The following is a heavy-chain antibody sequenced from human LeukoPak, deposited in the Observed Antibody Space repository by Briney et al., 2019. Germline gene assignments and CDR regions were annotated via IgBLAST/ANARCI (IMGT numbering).Heavy chain of an antibody. Sequence: ASAKVSCKASGYIFTSYAMHWVRQAPGQRLEWMGWINTGNGNTKYSRRFQGRVTITRDTSASTAYMELSSLRSEDTAVYYCASDEHYGSGGGDYWGQGTLVTVSS. CDR2: INTGNGNT. J-gene: IGHJ4*02. CDR3: ASDEHYGSGGGDY. V-gene: IGHV1-3*04. D-gene: IGHD3-10*01. CDR1: GYIFTSYA.